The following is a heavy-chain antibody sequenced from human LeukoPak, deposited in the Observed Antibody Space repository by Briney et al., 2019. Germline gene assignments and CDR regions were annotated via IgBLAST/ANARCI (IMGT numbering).Heavy chain of an antibody. CDR1: GFTFSSYG. D-gene: IGHD6-13*01. CDR2: ISGSGGST. V-gene: IGHV3-23*01. Sequence: GGSLRLSCAASGFTFSSYGMSWVRQAPGKGLEWVSAISGSGGSTYYADSVKGRFTISRDNSKNTLYLQMNSLRAEDTAVYYCARRWSSSWENDYWGQGTLVTVSS. CDR3: ARRWSSSWENDY. J-gene: IGHJ4*02.